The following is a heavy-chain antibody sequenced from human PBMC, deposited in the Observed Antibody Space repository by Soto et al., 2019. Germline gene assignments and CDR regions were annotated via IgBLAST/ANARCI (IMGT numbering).Heavy chain of an antibody. Sequence: QVQLVQSGAEVKKPGASVKVSCKASGYTFTSYDINWVRQATGQGLEWMGWMNPNSGNTGYAQKFQGRVTMTSNTSISTAYMELTSLRSDDAAVYYCSRAITMVPGLIIMLFDYWGQGTLVTVSS. CDR3: SRAITMVPGLIIMLFDY. V-gene: IGHV1-8*01. D-gene: IGHD3-10*01. CDR1: GYTFTSYD. CDR2: MNPNSGNT. J-gene: IGHJ4*02.